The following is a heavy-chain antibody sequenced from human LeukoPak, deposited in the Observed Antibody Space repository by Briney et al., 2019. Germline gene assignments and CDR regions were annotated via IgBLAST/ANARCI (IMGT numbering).Heavy chain of an antibody. CDR2: IYYSGST. V-gene: IGHV4-59*01. Sequence: SETLSLTCTVSGGSISRYYSSCIRQPPGKGLEWIGYIYYSGSTNYNPSLKSRVTISVDTSKNHFSLKLSSVTAADTAVYYCARERCSGGSCYLGGVLRGYFDSWGQGTLVTVSS. CDR3: ARERCSGGSCYLGGVLRGYFDS. J-gene: IGHJ4*02. CDR1: GGSISRYY. D-gene: IGHD2-15*01.